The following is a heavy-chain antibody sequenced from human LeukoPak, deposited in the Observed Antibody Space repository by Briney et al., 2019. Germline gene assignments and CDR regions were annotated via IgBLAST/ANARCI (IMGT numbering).Heavy chain of an antibody. D-gene: IGHD6-6*01. CDR1: GYIVTELS. CDR3: AAKGRIAAPSEGLGI. CDR2: FGPEDGEI. J-gene: IGHJ6*02. Sequence: GASVKVSCKVSGYIVTELSMHWVRQALGKGLEWMGGFGPEDGEIIYTQRFQGRVTLTEDTSSGTGYMELTSLTSEDTAVYYCAAKGRIAAPSEGLGIWGPGTTVTVSS. V-gene: IGHV1-24*01.